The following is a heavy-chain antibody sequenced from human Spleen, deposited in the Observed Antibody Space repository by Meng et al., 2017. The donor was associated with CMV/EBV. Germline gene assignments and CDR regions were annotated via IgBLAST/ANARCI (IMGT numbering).Heavy chain of an antibody. V-gene: IGHV3-30*02. CDR2: IWYDGSNK. CDR1: GFTFSSYG. Sequence: GGSLRLSCAASGFTFSSYGMHWVRQAPGKGLEWVAVIWYDGSNKYYADSVKGRFTISRDNSKNTLYLQIHSLRAEDTSLYYCVKDGRGYFYYFGSWGQGTLVTVSS. D-gene: IGHD2/OR15-2a*01. J-gene: IGHJ4*02. CDR3: VKDGRGYFYYFGS.